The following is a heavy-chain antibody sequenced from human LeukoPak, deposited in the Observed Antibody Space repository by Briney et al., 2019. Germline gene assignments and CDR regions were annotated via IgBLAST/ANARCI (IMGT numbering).Heavy chain of an antibody. J-gene: IGHJ6*03. V-gene: IGHV4-38-2*01. CDR2: LYHSDSA. CDR3: ARQHDSYYYYYIDV. CDR1: GFSISDGYY. Sequence: SETLSLTCVVSGFSISDGYYWVWIRQPPGRGLEWIGSLYHSDSAYYNTSLRSRVSMSVDMSKNQFSLTLSFVTAADTAVYYCARQHDSYYYYYIDVWGAGTTVTDSS.